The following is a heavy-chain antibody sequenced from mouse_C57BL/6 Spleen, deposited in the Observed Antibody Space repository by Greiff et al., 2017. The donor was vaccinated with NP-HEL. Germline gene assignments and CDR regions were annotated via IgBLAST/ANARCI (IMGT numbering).Heavy chain of an antibody. CDR3: AREALYSNYLYFDY. V-gene: IGHV5-16*01. CDR2: INYDGSST. J-gene: IGHJ2*01. Sequence: EVHLVESEGGLVQPGSSMKLSCTASGFTFSDYYMAWVRQVPEKGLEWVANINYDGSSTYYLDSLKSRFIISRDNAKNILYLQMSSLKSEDTATYYCAREALYSNYLYFDYWGQGTTLTVSS. D-gene: IGHD2-5*01. CDR1: GFTFSDYY.